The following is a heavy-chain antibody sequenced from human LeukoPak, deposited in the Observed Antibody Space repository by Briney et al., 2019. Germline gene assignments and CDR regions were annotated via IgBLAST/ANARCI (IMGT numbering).Heavy chain of an antibody. J-gene: IGHJ4*02. V-gene: IGHV3-74*01. Sequence: PGGSLRLSCAASGFTFSSYWMHWVRQAPGKGLVWVSRINGDGRSTSYADSVKGRFTISRGNAENTLYLQMSSLRAEDTAVYYCARGPASASSYVGDFWGQGTLVTVSS. CDR3: ARGPASASSYVGDF. CDR1: GFTFSSYW. CDR2: INGDGRST. D-gene: IGHD3-16*01.